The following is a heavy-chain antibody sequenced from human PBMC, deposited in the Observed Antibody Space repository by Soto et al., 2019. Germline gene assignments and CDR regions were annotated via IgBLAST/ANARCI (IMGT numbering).Heavy chain of an antibody. J-gene: IGHJ4*02. V-gene: IGHV1-69*01. CDR2: ITPILDTP. Sequence: QVHLVQSGAEVKKPGSSVKVSCKASGGIFNNYAFSWVRQAPGQGLEWMGGITPILDTPTYAQRFQDRVAITADASTTTVYMELGRLRSEDTAVFFCAREDVGYCVGSTCFVFDSWGQGTLLIVSS. CDR1: GGIFNNYA. CDR3: AREDVGYCVGSTCFVFDS. D-gene: IGHD2-2*03.